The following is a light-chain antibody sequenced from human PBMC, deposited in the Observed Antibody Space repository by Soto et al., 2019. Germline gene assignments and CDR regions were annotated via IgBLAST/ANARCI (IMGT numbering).Light chain of an antibody. Sequence: IQLTQSPSFLSASVGGRVTITCRASQAISSHLAWYQQKPGKAPKLLIYDASSLESGVPSRFSGSGSGTEFTLTISSLQPDDFATYYCQQYNSYPLTFGGGTKVDIK. V-gene: IGKV1-13*02. CDR2: DAS. CDR3: QQYNSYPLT. J-gene: IGKJ4*01. CDR1: QAISSH.